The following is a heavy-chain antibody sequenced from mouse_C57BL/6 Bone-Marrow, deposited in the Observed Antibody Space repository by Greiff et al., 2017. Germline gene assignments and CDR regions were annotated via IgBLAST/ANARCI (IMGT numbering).Heavy chain of an antibody. CDR1: GFSFNTYA. V-gene: IGHV10-1*01. J-gene: IGHJ2*01. CDR2: IRSKSNNYAT. CDR3: VRHAPHGYLDD. D-gene: IGHD2-2*01. Sequence: EVQRVESGGGLVQPKGSLKLSCAASGFSFNTYAMNWVRQAPGQGLEWVARIRSKSNNYATYYADSVKDRFTISRDDSESMLYLQMNNLTTEDTAMYYCVRHAPHGYLDDWGKGTTLTVSS.